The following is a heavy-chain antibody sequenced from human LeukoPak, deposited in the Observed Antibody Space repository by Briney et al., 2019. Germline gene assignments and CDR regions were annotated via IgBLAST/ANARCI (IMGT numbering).Heavy chain of an antibody. CDR3: ARDPVSSGWYGNYYYYYMDV. J-gene: IGHJ6*03. CDR1: GFTFSSYS. Sequence: GGSLRLSCAASGFTFSSYSMNWVRQAPGKGLEWVSSISISSSYIYYADSVKGRFTISRDNAKNSLYLQMNSLRAEDTAVYYCARDPVSSGWYGNYYYYYMDVWGKGTTVTVSS. D-gene: IGHD6-19*01. CDR2: ISISSSYI. V-gene: IGHV3-21*01.